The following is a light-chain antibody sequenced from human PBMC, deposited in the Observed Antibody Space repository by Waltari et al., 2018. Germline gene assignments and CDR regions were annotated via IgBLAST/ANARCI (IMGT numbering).Light chain of an antibody. CDR2: EVS. CDR3: SSYASSSIYI. V-gene: IGLV2-14*01. J-gene: IGLJ1*01. CDR1: SSYIGGYNR. Sequence: QAALTQSPSVSGSPGQSVTISPTVTSSYIGGYNRVTWYQQHPGKAPKLMIYEVSKRPSGVSDRFSGSKSGNTASLTISGLQAEDEADYYCSSYASSSIYIFGVGTRLTVL.